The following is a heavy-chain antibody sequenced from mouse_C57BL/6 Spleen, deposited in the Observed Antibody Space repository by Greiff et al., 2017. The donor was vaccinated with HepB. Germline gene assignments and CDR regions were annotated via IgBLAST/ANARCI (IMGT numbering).Heavy chain of an antibody. J-gene: IGHJ4*01. D-gene: IGHD2-1*01. CDR3: AREMVQRDYYAMDN. CDR2: IYPGDGDT. Sequence: VQLVESGPELVKPGASVKISCKASGYAFSSSWMNWVKQRPGKGLEWIGRIYPGDGDTNYNGKFKGKATLTADKSSSTAYMQLSSLTSEESAVYFCAREMVQRDYYAMDNWGQGTSVTVSS. CDR1: GYAFSSSW. V-gene: IGHV1-82*01.